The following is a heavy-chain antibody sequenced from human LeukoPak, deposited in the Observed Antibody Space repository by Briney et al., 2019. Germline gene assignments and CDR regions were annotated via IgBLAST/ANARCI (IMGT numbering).Heavy chain of an antibody. V-gene: IGHV1-69*13. Sequence: SVKVSCKASGGTFSSYAISWVRQAPGQGLEWMGGIIPIFGTANYAQKFQGRVTITADESTSTAYMELSSLRSEDTAVYYCARGWARYSSSWYSCYYGMDVWGQGTTVTVSS. CDR2: IIPIFGTA. J-gene: IGHJ6*02. CDR1: GGTFSSYA. CDR3: ARGWARYSSSWYSCYYGMDV. D-gene: IGHD6-13*01.